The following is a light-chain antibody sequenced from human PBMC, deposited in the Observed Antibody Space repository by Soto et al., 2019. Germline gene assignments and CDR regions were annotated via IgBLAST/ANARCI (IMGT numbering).Light chain of an antibody. CDR2: GSS. CDR3: QQYNNWPPLT. J-gene: IGKJ5*01. Sequence: EIVMTQSPATLSVSPGERATLSRRASQSVSSNLAWYQQNPGQAPMILIYGSSTRATGIPARFSGSGSGTVFTLTISSLQSADFAVYYCQQYNNWPPLTFGQATRLEIK. CDR1: QSVSSN. V-gene: IGKV3-15*01.